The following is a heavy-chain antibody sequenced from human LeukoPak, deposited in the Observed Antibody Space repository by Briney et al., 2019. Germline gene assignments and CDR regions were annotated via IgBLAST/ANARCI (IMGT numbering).Heavy chain of an antibody. V-gene: IGHV4-34*01. CDR2: IYHSGST. J-gene: IGHJ4*02. CDR1: GGSFSGYY. CDR3: ASLGIAARPSY. D-gene: IGHD6-6*01. Sequence: SETLSLTCAVYGGSFSGYYWSWIRQPPGKGLEWIGSIYHSGSTYYNPSLKSRVTISVDTSKNQFSLKLSSVTAADTAVYYCASLGIAARPSYWGQGTLVTVSS.